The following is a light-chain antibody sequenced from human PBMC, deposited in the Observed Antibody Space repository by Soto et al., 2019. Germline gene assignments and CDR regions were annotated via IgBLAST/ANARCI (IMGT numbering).Light chain of an antibody. CDR2: GNN. J-gene: IGLJ2*01. Sequence: QSVLTQPPSVSGAPGQRVTISCTGSSSNIGAPYDVHWYQQVPGTAPKLLIYGNNNRPSGVPDRVSGSKSGPSASLALTGLRAKVEAGYTGQSYDNSLSWSVFGGGTKLTVL. CDR3: QSYDNSLSWSV. CDR1: SSNIGAPYD. V-gene: IGLV1-40*01.